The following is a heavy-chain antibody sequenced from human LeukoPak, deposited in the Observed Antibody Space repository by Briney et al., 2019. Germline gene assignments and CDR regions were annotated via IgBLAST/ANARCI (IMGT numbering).Heavy chain of an antibody. CDR2: IYSDRST. D-gene: IGHD2-15*01. CDR3: ARDSAFSSYSN. V-gene: IGHV3-53*01. J-gene: IGHJ1*01. CDR1: GFTISNNY. Sequence: GGSLRLSCTASGFTISNNYMSWVRQAPGKGLEWVSIIYSDRSTYYPESVKGRFTITRDDSKNTLFLQMDSLRVEDTAIYYCARDSAFSSYSNWGQGALVTVSS.